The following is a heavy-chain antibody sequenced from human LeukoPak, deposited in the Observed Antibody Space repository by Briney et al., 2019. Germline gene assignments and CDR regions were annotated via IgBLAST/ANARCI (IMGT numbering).Heavy chain of an antibody. CDR2: ISRNSGSI. CDR1: GFTFDDYA. CDR3: AANPLYCSGGSCYWFDP. D-gene: IGHD2-15*01. V-gene: IGHV3-9*01. Sequence: GGSLRLSCAASGFTFDDYAMHWVRQAPGKGLEWVSGISRNSGSIGYADSVKGRFTISRDNAKNSLYLQMNSLRAEDTALYYCAANPLYCSGGSCYWFDPWGQGTLVTVSS. J-gene: IGHJ5*02.